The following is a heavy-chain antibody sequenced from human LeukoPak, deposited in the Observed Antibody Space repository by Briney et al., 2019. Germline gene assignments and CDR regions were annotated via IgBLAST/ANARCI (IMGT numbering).Heavy chain of an antibody. D-gene: IGHD5-18*01. J-gene: IGHJ4*02. CDR2: IIPIFGTA. V-gene: IGHV1-69*13. CDR3: ARVGIPYSYGKGVLDY. Sequence: GASVKVSCKASGGTFSSYAISWVRQAPGQGLEWMGGIIPIFGTANYAQKFQGRVTITADESTSTAYMERSSLRSEDTAVYYCARVGIPYSYGKGVLDYWGQGTLVTVSS. CDR1: GGTFSSYA.